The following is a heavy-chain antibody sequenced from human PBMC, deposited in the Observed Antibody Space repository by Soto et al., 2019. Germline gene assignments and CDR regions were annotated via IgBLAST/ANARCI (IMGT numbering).Heavy chain of an antibody. V-gene: IGHV5-51*01. D-gene: IGHD2-15*01. CDR3: ARNGYXSGGSCRRSYYYYGMDV. CDR2: IYPGNSDN. J-gene: IGHJ6*02. CDR1: GYSFTIYW. Sequence: PGEFLRIWCKGSGYSFTIYWIGCVRQMHGKGLEWMGIIYPGNSDNRYSPSIQGQVTISADKSISTSYLQWSSLKASDTAMYYCARNGYXSGGSCRRSYYYYGMDVWGQGTTVTVSS.